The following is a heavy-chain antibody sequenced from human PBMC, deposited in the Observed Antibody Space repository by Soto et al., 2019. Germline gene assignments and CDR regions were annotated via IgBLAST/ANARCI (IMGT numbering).Heavy chain of an antibody. D-gene: IGHD6-13*01. CDR2: VYYSGST. J-gene: IGHJ4*02. CDR1: GVSIIHYH. Sequence: ETLSSACPVSGVSIIHYHWSWIRQPPGKGLEWIGYVYYSGSTNYNPSFRSRASLSVDMSKNQFSLNLTSVTAADTALYFCARDSSSSQYYFDSWGQGALVTVYS. CDR3: ARDSSSSQYYFDS. V-gene: IGHV4-59*01.